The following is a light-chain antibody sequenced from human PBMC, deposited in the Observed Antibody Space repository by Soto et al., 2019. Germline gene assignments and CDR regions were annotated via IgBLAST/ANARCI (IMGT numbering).Light chain of an antibody. CDR1: SSDVGAYNY. CDR3: SSYTSSSTYV. Sequence: QSALTQPASVSGSPGQSITISCAGTSSDVGAYNYVSWYQQHPGKAPELMIYEVSNRPSGVSNRFSGSKSGNTASLTISGLQAEDEADYYCSSYTSSSTYVFGTGPKVTVL. CDR2: EVS. V-gene: IGLV2-14*01. J-gene: IGLJ1*01.